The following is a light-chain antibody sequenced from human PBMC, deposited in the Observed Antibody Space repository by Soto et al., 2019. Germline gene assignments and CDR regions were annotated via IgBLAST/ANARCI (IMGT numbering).Light chain of an antibody. CDR3: SSDAGCNNVV. CDR2: EVS. J-gene: IGLJ2*01. CDR1: SSDVGGYNY. Sequence: QSALTQPPSASGSPGQSVTISCTGTSSDVGGYNYVSWYQQHPGKAPKLMIYEVSKRPSGVPDRFSGSKSGNTASLTVSGLQAEDEADYYCSSDAGCNNVVFGGGTMLTVL. V-gene: IGLV2-8*01.